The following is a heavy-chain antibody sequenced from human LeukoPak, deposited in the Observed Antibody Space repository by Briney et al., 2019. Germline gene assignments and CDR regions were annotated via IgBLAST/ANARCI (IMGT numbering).Heavy chain of an antibody. V-gene: IGHV4-4*07. CDR1: GGSISTYY. J-gene: IGHJ4*02. CDR2: IHTSGSV. D-gene: IGHD6-6*01. CDR3: AREGSMTVRPFVSIDY. Sequence: KPSETLSLTCTVSGGSISTYYWSWVRLPAGKGLEWIGRIHTSGSVDYNPSLKSRVTMSVDTSKKQFSLTLSSVTAADTAMYYCAREGSMTVRPFVSIDYWGQGTLVTVSS.